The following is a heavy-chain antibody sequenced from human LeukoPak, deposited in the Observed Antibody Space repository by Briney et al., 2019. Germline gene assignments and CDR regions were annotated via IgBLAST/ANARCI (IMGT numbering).Heavy chain of an antibody. CDR1: GFTFSSYS. CDR3: AKSLRDYYDSSGYAFDI. J-gene: IGHJ3*02. Sequence: GGSLRLSCAASGFTFSSYSMNWVRQAPGKGLEWVSSISRNSSNIGYADSVKGRFTISRDNAKNSLYLQMNSLRAEDMAVYYCAKSLRDYYDSSGYAFDIWGQGTMVTVSS. D-gene: IGHD3-22*01. V-gene: IGHV3-21*04. CDR2: ISRNSSNI.